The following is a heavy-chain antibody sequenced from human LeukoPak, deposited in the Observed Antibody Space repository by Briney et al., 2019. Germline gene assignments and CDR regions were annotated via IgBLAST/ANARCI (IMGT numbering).Heavy chain of an antibody. D-gene: IGHD2-2*01. CDR2: ISAYNGNT. V-gene: IGHV1-18*01. CDR3: ARDDIVVVPAAMWGDDYYYYGMDV. J-gene: IGHJ6*02. Sequence: ASVKVSCKASGYTFTSYGISWVRQASGQGLEWMGWISAYNGNTNYAQKLQGRVTMTTDTSTSTAYMELRSLRSDDTAVYYCARDDIVVVPAAMWGDDYYYYGMDVWGQGTTVTVSS. CDR1: GYTFTSYG.